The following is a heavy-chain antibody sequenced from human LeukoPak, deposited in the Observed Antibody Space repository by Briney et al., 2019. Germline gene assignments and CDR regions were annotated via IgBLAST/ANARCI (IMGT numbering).Heavy chain of an antibody. V-gene: IGHV4-39*01. CDR2: IYYSGST. Sequence: SETLSLTCTVSGGSISSSSYYWGWIRQPPGKGLEWIGSIYYSGSTYYNPSLKSRVTISVDTSKNQFSLKLSSVTAADTAVYYCARLYGGGATVTTGFDYWGQGTLVTVSS. J-gene: IGHJ4*02. CDR1: GGSISSSSYY. CDR3: ARLYGGGATVTTGFDY. D-gene: IGHD4-17*01.